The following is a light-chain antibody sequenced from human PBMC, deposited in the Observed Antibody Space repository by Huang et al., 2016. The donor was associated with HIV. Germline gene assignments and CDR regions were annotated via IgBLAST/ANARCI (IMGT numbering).Light chain of an antibody. Sequence: DIQMTQSPSSLSASVGDRVTITCQASQDISNYLNWYQQKPGKAPKLLIYDASNLETGDSSRFSGSGSGTDFTFTISSLQPEDIATYYCQHYDNLRTFGQGTKVEIK. CDR3: QHYDNLRT. CDR2: DAS. J-gene: IGKJ1*01. V-gene: IGKV1-33*01. CDR1: QDISNY.